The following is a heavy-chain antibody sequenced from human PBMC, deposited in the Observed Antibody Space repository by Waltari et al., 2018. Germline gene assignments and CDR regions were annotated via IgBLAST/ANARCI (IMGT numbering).Heavy chain of an antibody. CDR1: GFTFSSYG. CDR3: VRNDYNGNSFDY. CDR2: IWYDVSNK. D-gene: IGHD3-10*01. Sequence: QVHLVESGGGVVQPGRSLRLSCAAFGFTFSSYGMHWVRQAPGKGLEWVAVIWYDVSNKHYADSVKGRFTISRDKSKNTLYLQMNSLRAEDTAVYYCVRNDYNGNSFDYWGQGTLVTVSS. V-gene: IGHV3-33*01. J-gene: IGHJ4*02.